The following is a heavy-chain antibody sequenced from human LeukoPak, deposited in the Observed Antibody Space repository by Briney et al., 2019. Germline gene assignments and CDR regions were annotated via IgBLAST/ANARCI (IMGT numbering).Heavy chain of an antibody. J-gene: IGHJ6*03. D-gene: IGHD1-14*01. CDR2: IRYDETTK. CDR1: GFTFSDYG. Sequence: GSLRLSCAASGFTFSDYGMHWVRQAPGKGLEWVAFIRYDETTKFYADSVEGRFTISRDNSKNTLYLQMTSLRVEDTAVYSCAKTGFQWGDYYYYMDVWGKGTTVTVSS. CDR3: AKTGFQWGDYYYYMDV. V-gene: IGHV3-30*02.